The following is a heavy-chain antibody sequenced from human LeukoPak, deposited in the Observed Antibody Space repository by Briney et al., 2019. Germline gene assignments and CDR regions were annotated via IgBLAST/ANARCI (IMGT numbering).Heavy chain of an antibody. V-gene: IGHV4-59*01. J-gene: IGHJ6*03. Sequence: SETLSLTCSVSGGSINSYYWSWLRHPPGKGLEWIGCIYYSGSTNYNPSLKSRVTISVDTSKNQFSLKLSSVTAADTAVYYCARTXTGXFWSGRYGDYYYMDVWGKGTTVTVSS. CDR2: IYYSGST. CDR1: GGSINSYY. D-gene: IGHD3-3*01. CDR3: ARTXTGXFWSGRYGDYYYMDV.